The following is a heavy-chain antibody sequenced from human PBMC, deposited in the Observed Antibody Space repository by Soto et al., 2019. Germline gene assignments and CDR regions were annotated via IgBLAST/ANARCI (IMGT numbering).Heavy chain of an antibody. J-gene: IGHJ4*02. V-gene: IGHV2-70*01. D-gene: IGHD3-22*01. Sequence: AGPTLVTPTQTLTLTCTFSGFSLSTSGMCVSWIRQPPGKALEWLALIDWDDDKYYSTSLKTRLTISKDTSKNQVVLTMTNMDPVDPATYYCARTWRVGGYYYYFDYWGQGTLVTVSS. CDR3: ARTWRVGGYYYYFDY. CDR2: IDWDDDK. CDR1: GFSLSTSGMC.